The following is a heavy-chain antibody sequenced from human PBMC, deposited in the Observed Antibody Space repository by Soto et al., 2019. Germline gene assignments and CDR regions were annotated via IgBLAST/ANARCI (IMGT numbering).Heavy chain of an antibody. V-gene: IGHV4-59*01. D-gene: IGHD3-10*01. CDR1: GGSISSYY. Sequence: QVQLEESGPGLVKPSETLSLTCTVSGGSISSYYWSWIRQPPGKGLEWIGYIYYSGSTNYNPSLKSRVTISVDTSKNQFSLKLSSVTAADTAVYYCARDGAGYATDAFDIWGQGTMVTVSS. CDR3: ARDGAGYATDAFDI. CDR2: IYYSGST. J-gene: IGHJ3*02.